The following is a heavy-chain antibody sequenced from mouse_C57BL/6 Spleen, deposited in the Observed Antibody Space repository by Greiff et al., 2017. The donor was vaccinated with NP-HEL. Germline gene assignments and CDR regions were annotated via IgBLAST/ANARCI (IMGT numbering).Heavy chain of an antibody. CDR1: GYTFTDYY. CDR3: ARGANDGYYLAWFAY. Sequence: VQLQQSGPVLVKPGASVKMSCKASGYTFTDYYMNWLKQSHGKSLEWIGVINPYNGGPSYNQKFKGKATLTVDKSSSTAYMELNSLTSEDSAVYYCARGANDGYYLAWFAYWGQGTLVTVSA. CDR2: INPYNGGP. J-gene: IGHJ3*01. D-gene: IGHD2-3*01. V-gene: IGHV1-19*01.